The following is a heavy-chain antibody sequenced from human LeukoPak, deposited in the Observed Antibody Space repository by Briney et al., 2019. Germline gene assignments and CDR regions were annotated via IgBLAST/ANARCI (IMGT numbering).Heavy chain of an antibody. D-gene: IGHD6-19*01. J-gene: IGHJ5*02. CDR2: IYYSGST. CDR1: GGSISSSSYY. V-gene: IGHV4-39*07. Sequence: PSETLSLTCTVSGGSISSSSYYWGWIRQPPGKGLEWIGSIYYSGSTYYNPSLKSRGTISVDTSKNQFSLKLSSVTAADTAVYYCARVAVAGSSWFDPWGQGTLVTVSS. CDR3: ARVAVAGSSWFDP.